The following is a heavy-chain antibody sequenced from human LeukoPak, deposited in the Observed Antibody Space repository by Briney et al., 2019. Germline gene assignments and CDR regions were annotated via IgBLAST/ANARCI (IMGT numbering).Heavy chain of an antibody. CDR1: GGSISSYY. Sequence: SETLSLTCTVSGGSISSYYWSWIRQPPGKGLEWIGYICYSGSTNYNPSLKSRVTISVDTSKNQFSLKLSSVTAADTAVYYCARDAYYDILTGYPRGAFDIWGQGTMVTVSS. V-gene: IGHV4-59*01. CDR2: ICYSGST. D-gene: IGHD3-9*01. J-gene: IGHJ3*02. CDR3: ARDAYYDILTGYPRGAFDI.